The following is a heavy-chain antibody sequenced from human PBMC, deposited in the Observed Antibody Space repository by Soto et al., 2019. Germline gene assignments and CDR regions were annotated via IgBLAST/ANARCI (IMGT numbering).Heavy chain of an antibody. V-gene: IGHV3-30-3*01. CDR1: GFTFSNYA. Sequence: QVQLVESGGGVVQPGRSLRLSCAASGFTFSNYAMHWVRQPPGKGLEWVAVISFDGSNKYYAGSVQGRFTISRDNSKNTLYVQMNSLRAEDTAIYYCASSLGYCISNSCYGFSNGFDYWGQGTLVTVSS. CDR2: ISFDGSNK. J-gene: IGHJ4*02. CDR3: ASSLGYCISNSCYGFSNGFDY. D-gene: IGHD2-2*01.